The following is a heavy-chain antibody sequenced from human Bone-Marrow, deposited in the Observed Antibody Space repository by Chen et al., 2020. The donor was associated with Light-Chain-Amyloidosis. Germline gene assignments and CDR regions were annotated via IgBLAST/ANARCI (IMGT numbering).Heavy chain of an antibody. D-gene: IGHD3-9*01. CDR1: GFAFSSYA. J-gene: IGHJ3*02. CDR3: AKDISYDDILPGYPADAFDI. V-gene: IGHV3-23*04. Sequence: EVQLVESGGGLLQRGGSLRLSCAASGFAFSSYAMSWVRQAPGKGLEWVSTIRGSGGSRYYGDAVKGRLTISRDNSTNALFLQMNSLRAEDTAVDYCAKDISYDDILPGYPADAFDIWGQGTMVTVSS. CDR2: IRGSGGSR.